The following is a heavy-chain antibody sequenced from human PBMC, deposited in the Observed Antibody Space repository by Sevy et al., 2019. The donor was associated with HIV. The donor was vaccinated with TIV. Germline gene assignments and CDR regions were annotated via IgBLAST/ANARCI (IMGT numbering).Heavy chain of an antibody. J-gene: IGHJ5*02. V-gene: IGHV5-51*01. CDR1: GYSFTDYW. D-gene: IGHD3-16*01. CDR3: GRRGAKGGWFDP. CDR2: IYPDDSDT. Sequence: GEALKISCKASGYSFTDYWIAWVRQMPGKGLEWMGIIYPDDSDTRYSPSFQGQVTISADKSITTAYLQWSSLKASDTAKEYCGRRGAKGGWFDPWGQGTLVTVSS.